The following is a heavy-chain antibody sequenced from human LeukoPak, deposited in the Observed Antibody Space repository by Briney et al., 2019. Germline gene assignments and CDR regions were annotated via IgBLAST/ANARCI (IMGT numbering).Heavy chain of an antibody. CDR1: GYTFTSYD. CDR3: AAETYSTTLDH. CDR2: MNPNSGNT. D-gene: IGHD2/OR15-2a*01. J-gene: IGHJ4*02. Sequence: GASVKVSCKASGYTFTSYDINWVRQATGQGLEWMGWMNPNSGNTGYAQKFQGRVTITRNTSISTAYMELSSLSSEDTAIYYCAAETYSTTLDHWGQGTLVTVSS. V-gene: IGHV1-8*03.